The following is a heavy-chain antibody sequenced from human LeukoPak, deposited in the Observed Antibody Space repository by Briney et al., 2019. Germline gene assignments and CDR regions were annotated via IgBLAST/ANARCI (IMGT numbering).Heavy chain of an antibody. D-gene: IGHD3-22*01. V-gene: IGHV3-23*01. J-gene: IGHJ4*02. CDR2: ISGSGGST. CDR3: AKHARAYYYDSSGYFDY. CDR1: GFTFSSYA. Sequence: LRLSXAASGFTFSSYAMSWVRQAPGKGLEWVSAISGSGGSTYYADSVKGRFTISRDNSKNTLYLQMNSLRAEDTAVYYCAKHARAYYYDSSGYFDYWGQGTLVTVSS.